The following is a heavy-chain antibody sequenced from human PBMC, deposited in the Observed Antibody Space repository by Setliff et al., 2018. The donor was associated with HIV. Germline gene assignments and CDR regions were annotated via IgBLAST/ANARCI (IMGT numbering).Heavy chain of an antibody. CDR3: ARGQLDRHLRSDVPFDI. Sequence: ASVKVSCKASGYTFTTYGFNRVRQAPGQGLEWMGWISASSDNTNYAQKFQGRVTLTTDTSTNTVYMELKSLRSDDTDVYFCARGQLDRHLRSDVPFDIWGQGTMVTVSS. CDR1: GYTFTTYG. CDR2: ISASSDNT. J-gene: IGHJ3*02. D-gene: IGHD1-1*01. V-gene: IGHV1-18*01.